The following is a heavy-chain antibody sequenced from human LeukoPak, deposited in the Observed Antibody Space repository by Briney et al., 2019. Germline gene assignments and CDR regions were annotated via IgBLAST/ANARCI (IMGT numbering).Heavy chain of an antibody. CDR2: IYYSGST. Sequence: SETLSLTCTVSGGSISSYYWSWIRQPPGKGLEWIGYIYYSGSTNYNPSLKSRVTISVDTSKNQFSLKLSSVTAADRAVYYCARWYSSGWAFDYWGQGTLVTVSS. J-gene: IGHJ4*02. CDR3: ARWYSSGWAFDY. V-gene: IGHV4-59*08. CDR1: GGSISSYY. D-gene: IGHD6-19*01.